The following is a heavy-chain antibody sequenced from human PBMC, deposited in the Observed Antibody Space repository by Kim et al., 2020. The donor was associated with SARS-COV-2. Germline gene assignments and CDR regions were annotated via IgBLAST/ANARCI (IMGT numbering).Heavy chain of an antibody. V-gene: IGHV1-3*01. Sequence: ASVKVSCKASGYTFTSYAMHWVRQAPGQGLEWMGWINADNGNTNYSQKFQGRVTITRDTSASTAYMELSSLRSEDTAVYYCARDLSLGCYSSGSYKVYYYYGMDVWGQGTTVTVSS. J-gene: IGHJ6*02. D-gene: IGHD3-10*01. CDR1: GYTFTSYA. CDR2: INADNGNT. CDR3: ARDLSLGCYSSGSYKVYYYYGMDV.